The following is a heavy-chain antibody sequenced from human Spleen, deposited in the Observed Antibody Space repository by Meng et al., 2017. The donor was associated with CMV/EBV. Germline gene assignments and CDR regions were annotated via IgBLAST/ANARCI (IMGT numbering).Heavy chain of an antibody. Sequence: QAALEAWGLGLLKPLHTPSPTSAVSGGSNSSDDYCGCWSRQPPRKRVWCVGYIYNSGSTYNNPPLKSRGIIAEDTSKKLFSLKRSSVTAADTAVYHGGSWRGGKYYYYWGQGTLVTVSS. V-gene: IGHV4-30-4*08. CDR1: GGSNSSDDYC. CDR3: GSWRGGKYYYY. J-gene: IGHJ4*02. D-gene: IGHD3-16*01. CDR2: IYNSGST.